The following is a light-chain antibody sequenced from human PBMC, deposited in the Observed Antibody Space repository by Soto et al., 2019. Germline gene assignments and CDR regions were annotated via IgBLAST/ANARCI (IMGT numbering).Light chain of an antibody. Sequence: EIVLTQSPGTLSLSPGERATLSCRASQSVSSSYLAWYQQKPGQAPRLLIYGASSRATGIPDRFSGSGSGTDFTLTISRLEPEDCAVYYCQQYGSSPAFTFGGGTKGEIK. V-gene: IGKV3-20*01. CDR3: QQYGSSPAFT. CDR1: QSVSSSY. J-gene: IGKJ4*01. CDR2: GAS.